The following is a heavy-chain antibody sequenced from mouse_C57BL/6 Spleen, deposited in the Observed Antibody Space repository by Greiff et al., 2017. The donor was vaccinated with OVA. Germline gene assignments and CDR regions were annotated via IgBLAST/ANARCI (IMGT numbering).Heavy chain of an antibody. Sequence: QVQLQQPGAELVKPGASVKLSCKASGYTFTSYWMQWVKQRPGQGLEWIGEIDPSDSYTNYNQKFKDKATLTVDTSSSTAYMQLSSLTSEDSAVYYCAVGHQLRGYAMDYWGQGTSVTVSS. CDR1: GYTFTSYW. D-gene: IGHD3-2*02. CDR3: AVGHQLRGYAMDY. CDR2: IDPSDSYT. V-gene: IGHV1-50*01. J-gene: IGHJ4*01.